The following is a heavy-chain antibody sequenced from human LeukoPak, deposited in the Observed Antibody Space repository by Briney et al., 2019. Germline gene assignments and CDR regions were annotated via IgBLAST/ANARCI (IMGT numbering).Heavy chain of an antibody. Sequence: GGSLRLSCAASGFTVSSNYMSWVRQAPGKGLEWVANMNQDGSEKDYVDSVKGRFTISRDNARNSLYLQMSSLRAEDTAVYYCATYTHWVAGDVWGQGTTVTVSS. J-gene: IGHJ6*02. D-gene: IGHD3-16*01. CDR1: GFTVSSNY. V-gene: IGHV3-7*01. CDR3: ATYTHWVAGDV. CDR2: MNQDGSEK.